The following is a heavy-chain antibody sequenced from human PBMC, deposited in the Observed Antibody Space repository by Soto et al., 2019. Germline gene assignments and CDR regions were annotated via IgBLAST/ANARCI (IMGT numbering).Heavy chain of an antibody. CDR2: IHYSGSI. J-gene: IGHJ6*02. CDR3: AREDDGGDRDYYGLDV. CDR1: GGSISYEYYH. V-gene: IGHV4-30-4*08. D-gene: IGHD2-21*02. Sequence: TPETLSLTCTVSGGSISYEYYHWTWIRQSPGKGLEWIGYIHYSGSIIYNPSFKSRVTISVDTSKNQFSLQLSFVTAADTAVYFCAREDDGGDRDYYGLDVWGQGTTVTVSS.